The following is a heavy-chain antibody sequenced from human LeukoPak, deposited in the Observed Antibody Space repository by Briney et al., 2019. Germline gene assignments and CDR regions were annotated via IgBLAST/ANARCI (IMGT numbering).Heavy chain of an antibody. V-gene: IGHV3-30*18. D-gene: IGHD4-23*01. CDR1: GFTFSSYG. Sequence: PGGSLRLSCAASGFTFSSYGMHWVRQAPGKGLEWVAVISYDGSNKYYADSVKGRFTISRDNSKNTLYLQMNSLRAEDTAVYYCAKRGSGGDYFDYWGQGTLVTVSS. CDR3: AKRGSGGDYFDY. CDR2: ISYDGSNK. J-gene: IGHJ4*02.